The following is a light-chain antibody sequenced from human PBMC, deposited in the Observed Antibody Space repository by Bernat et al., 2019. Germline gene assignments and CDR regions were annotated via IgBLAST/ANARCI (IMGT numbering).Light chain of an antibody. CDR3: QPSDTPPYT. J-gene: IGKJ2*01. CDR2: DAS. Sequence: DIQMTQSPSSLSASLGDRVTITCQASQDITKFLNWYQHKSGKAPKLLIFDASSLETGVPSRFSGSGSGTDFTFTINSLQPEDIATYYCQPSDTPPYTFGQGTKLEI. V-gene: IGKV1-33*01. CDR1: QDITKF.